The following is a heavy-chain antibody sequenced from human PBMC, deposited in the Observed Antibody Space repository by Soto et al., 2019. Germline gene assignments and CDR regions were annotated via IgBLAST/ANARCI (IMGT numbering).Heavy chain of an antibody. CDR1: GASISSDGYY. D-gene: IGHD3-16*01. Sequence: VQLQESGPRLVKPSQTLSLTCTVSGASISSDGYYWSWIRHHPGKGLEWIGYIFYSGTIYYNPSLKRRVTISVDSSKKQVALRLTSVTAAYTAVYYCSREGRINKSDLYYWGQGTLVTVSS. V-gene: IGHV4-31*03. CDR2: IFYSGTI. CDR3: SREGRINKSDLYY. J-gene: IGHJ4*02.